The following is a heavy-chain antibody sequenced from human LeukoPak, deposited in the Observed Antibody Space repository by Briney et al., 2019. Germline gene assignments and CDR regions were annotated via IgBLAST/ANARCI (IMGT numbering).Heavy chain of an antibody. CDR3: AKALTASRRDAFDI. Sequence: GGSLRLSCAASGFTFDDYAMHWVRQAPGKGLEWVSGISWNSGSIGYADSVKGRFTISRDNAKNSLYLQMNSLRAEDTALYYCAKALTASRRDAFDIWGQGTMVTVSS. V-gene: IGHV3-9*01. CDR1: GFTFDDYA. D-gene: IGHD3-16*01. CDR2: ISWNSGSI. J-gene: IGHJ3*02.